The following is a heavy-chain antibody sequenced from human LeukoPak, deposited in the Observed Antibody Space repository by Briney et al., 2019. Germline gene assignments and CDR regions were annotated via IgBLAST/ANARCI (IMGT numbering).Heavy chain of an antibody. CDR1: GFTFSSYW. V-gene: IGHV3-7*01. D-gene: IGHD4-17*01. Sequence: GGSLRLSCAASGFTFSSYWMSWVRQAPGKGLEWVAKIKQDGSEKYYVDSVKGRFTISRDNAKNSLYLQMNSLRAEDTAVYYCARIGWDYGDYRPYYYYYYGMDVWGQGTTVTVSS. CDR2: IKQDGSEK. J-gene: IGHJ6*02. CDR3: ARIGWDYGDYRPYYYYYYGMDV.